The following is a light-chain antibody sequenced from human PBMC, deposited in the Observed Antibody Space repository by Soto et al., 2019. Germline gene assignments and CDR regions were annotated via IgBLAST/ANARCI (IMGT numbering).Light chain of an antibody. CDR3: QQRSNWPPVT. CDR1: QSINRH. Sequence: EIVLTQSPATLSLSPGERATLSCRASQSINRHLAWYRQKPGQAPRLLIYDASNRATGIPGRFSGRGSGTGLPLNNRRLEPEDFGGLYCQQRSNWPPVTFGGGTKVEIK. V-gene: IGKV3-11*01. J-gene: IGKJ4*01. CDR2: DAS.